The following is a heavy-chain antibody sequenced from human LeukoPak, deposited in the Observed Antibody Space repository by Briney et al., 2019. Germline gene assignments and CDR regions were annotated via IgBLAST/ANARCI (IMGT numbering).Heavy chain of an antibody. CDR3: ARVDGSSITYYFDY. J-gene: IGHJ4*02. D-gene: IGHD1-26*01. V-gene: IGHV3-21*01. CDR1: GFTFSSYS. Sequence: PGGSLRLSCAASGFTFSSYSMNWVRQAPGKGLEWVSSISSSSSYIYYADSVKGRFTISRDNAKNSLYLQMNSLRAEDTAVYYCARVDGSSITYYFDYWGQGTLVTVSS. CDR2: ISSSSSYI.